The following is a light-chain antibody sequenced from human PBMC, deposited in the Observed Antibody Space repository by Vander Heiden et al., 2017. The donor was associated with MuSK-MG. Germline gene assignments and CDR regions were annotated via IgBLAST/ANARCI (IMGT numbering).Light chain of an antibody. Sequence: DIVMTQSPDSLAVSLGERATINCKSSQSVFYSSNNKNYLACYQQKPGQPPKLLIYWASTRESGVPDRYSGSGSGTDFTLTIRSLQAEDVAVYCCQQDDSIPRTFGPGTKVDI. CDR3: QQDDSIPRT. V-gene: IGKV4-1*01. CDR2: WAS. CDR1: QSVFYSSNNKNY. J-gene: IGKJ3*01.